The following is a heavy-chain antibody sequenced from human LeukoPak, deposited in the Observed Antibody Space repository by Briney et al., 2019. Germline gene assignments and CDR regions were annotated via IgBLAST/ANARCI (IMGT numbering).Heavy chain of an antibody. Sequence: GGTLRLSCAASGFTFSSYGMSWVRQAPGKGLEWVSGISWNSGSIGYADSVKGRFTISRDNAKNSLYLQMNSLRAEDMALYYCARVVAGSWGDYFDYWGQGTLVTVSS. J-gene: IGHJ4*02. CDR2: ISWNSGSI. CDR3: ARVVAGSWGDYFDY. CDR1: GFTFSSYG. D-gene: IGHD6-19*01. V-gene: IGHV3-9*03.